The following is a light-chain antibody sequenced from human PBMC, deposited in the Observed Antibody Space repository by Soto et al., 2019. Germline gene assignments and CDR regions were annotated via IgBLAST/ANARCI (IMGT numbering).Light chain of an antibody. J-gene: IGKJ1*01. CDR1: QSISSW. CDR3: QQYNSYSWT. CDR2: AAP. V-gene: IGKV1-5*01. Sequence: DIQMTQSPSTLPASVGDRVTITCRASQSISSWLAWYQQKPGKAPRLLIYAAPSLKSGVPSRFSGSGSGTEFTLTISSLQPDDFATYYCQQYNSYSWTFGQGTKVEIK.